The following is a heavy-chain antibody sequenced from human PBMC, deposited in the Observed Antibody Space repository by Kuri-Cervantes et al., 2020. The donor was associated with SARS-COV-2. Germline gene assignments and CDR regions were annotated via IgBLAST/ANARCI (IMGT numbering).Heavy chain of an antibody. CDR2: IIPILGPA. CDR3: ARGGVATPYYAMDV. J-gene: IGHJ6*02. CDR1: GGTFRNYG. Sequence: SVKVSCKASGGTFRNYGFSWMRQAPGQRLEWMGGIIPILGPANYAPRFQGRATITADQSTNIAYVELNSLTSEDTAVYYCARGGVATPYYAMDVWGQGTTVTVSS. D-gene: IGHD2-21*01. V-gene: IGHV1-69*10.